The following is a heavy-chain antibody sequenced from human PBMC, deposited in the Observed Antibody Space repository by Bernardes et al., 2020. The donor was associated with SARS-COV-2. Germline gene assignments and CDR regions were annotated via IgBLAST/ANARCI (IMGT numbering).Heavy chain of an antibody. CDR3: ARATSVLRFLEWLYSPENWFDP. J-gene: IGHJ5*02. CDR2: ISAYNGNT. CDR1: GYTFTSYG. D-gene: IGHD3-3*01. Sequence: ASVKVSCKASGYTFTSYGISWVRQAPGQGLEWMGWISAYNGNTNYAQKLQGRVTMTTDTSTSTAYMELRSLRADDTAVYYCARATSVLRFLEWLYSPENWFDPCGQGTLITVYS. V-gene: IGHV1-18*01.